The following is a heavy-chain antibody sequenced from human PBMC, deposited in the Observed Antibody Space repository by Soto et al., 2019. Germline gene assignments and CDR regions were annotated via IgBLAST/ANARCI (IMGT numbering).Heavy chain of an antibody. CDR3: AITPYYYDSSGYFFWENYFDY. J-gene: IGHJ4*02. CDR1: GASITGTSY. V-gene: IGHV4-34*01. CDR2: INHSGST. Sequence: LSLTCTVSGASITGTSYWSWIRQPAGKGLEWIGEINHSGSTNYNPSLKSRVTISVDTSKNQFSLKLSSVTAADTAVYYCAITPYYYDSSGYFFWENYFDYWGQGTLVTVSS. D-gene: IGHD3-22*01.